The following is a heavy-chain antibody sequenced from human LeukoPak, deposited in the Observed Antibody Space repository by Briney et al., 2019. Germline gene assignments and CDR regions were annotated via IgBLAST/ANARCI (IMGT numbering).Heavy chain of an antibody. CDR3: AKVTPADYDFWSGYLYYFDY. D-gene: IGHD3-3*01. CDR2: ITGSGGST. Sequence: PGGSLRLSRAASGFTFSSYAMSWVRQAPGKGLEWFSAITGSGGSTYYADSVKGRFTISRDNSKNTLYLQMKSLRAEDTAVYYCAKVTPADYDFWSGYLYYFDYWGQGTLVTVSS. V-gene: IGHV3-23*01. J-gene: IGHJ4*02. CDR1: GFTFSSYA.